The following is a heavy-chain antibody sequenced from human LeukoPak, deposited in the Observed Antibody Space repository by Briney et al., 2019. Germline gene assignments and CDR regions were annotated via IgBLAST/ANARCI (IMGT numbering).Heavy chain of an antibody. J-gene: IGHJ3*02. CDR1: GGTFNRYA. Sequence: SVKVSCKASGGTFNRYAISWVRQAPGQGLEWMGGIIPITGTVNYAQKFQGRVTITADESTSTAYMELSSLRSEDTAVYYCARQITMIEEGAFDIWGQGTMVTVSS. D-gene: IGHD3-22*01. CDR2: IIPITGTV. V-gene: IGHV1-69*01. CDR3: ARQITMIEEGAFDI.